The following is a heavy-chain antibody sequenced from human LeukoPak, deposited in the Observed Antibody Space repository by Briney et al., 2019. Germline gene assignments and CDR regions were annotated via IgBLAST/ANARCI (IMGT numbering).Heavy chain of an antibody. J-gene: IGHJ5*02. Sequence: SETLSLTCTVSGGSISSYYWSWIRQPPGKGLEWIGYIYYSGSTNYNPSLKSRVTISVDTSKNQFSLKLSSVTAADTAVYYCARDNYIAVGPNWFDPWGQGTLVTVSS. V-gene: IGHV4-59*01. CDR2: IYYSGST. D-gene: IGHD4-11*01. CDR3: ARDNYIAVGPNWFDP. CDR1: GGSISSYY.